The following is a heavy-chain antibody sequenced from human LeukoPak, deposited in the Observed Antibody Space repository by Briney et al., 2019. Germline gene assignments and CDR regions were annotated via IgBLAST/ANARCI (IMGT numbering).Heavy chain of an antibody. Sequence: GASVKVSCKASGGTFSSYAISWVRQAPGQGLEWMGGIIPIFGTANYAQKFQGRVTMTRDMSTSTVYMELSSLRSEDTAVYYCARGGTLRFLEWELDYWGQGTLVTVSS. D-gene: IGHD3-3*01. V-gene: IGHV1-69*05. J-gene: IGHJ4*02. CDR1: GGTFSSYA. CDR2: IIPIFGTA. CDR3: ARGGTLRFLEWELDY.